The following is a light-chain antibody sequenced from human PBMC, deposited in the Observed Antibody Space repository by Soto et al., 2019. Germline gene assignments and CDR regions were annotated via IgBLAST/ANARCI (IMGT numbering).Light chain of an antibody. J-gene: IGLJ1*01. CDR3: QSYDSSLSVS. CDR2: GNS. Sequence: QLVLTQPPSVSGAPGQRVTISCTGSSSNIGAGYDVHWYQQLPGTAPKLLIYGNSNRPSGVPDRFSGSKSGTSASLAITGLQAEDEADYYCQSYDSSLSVSFGTGTQLTVL. V-gene: IGLV1-40*01. CDR1: SSNIGAGYD.